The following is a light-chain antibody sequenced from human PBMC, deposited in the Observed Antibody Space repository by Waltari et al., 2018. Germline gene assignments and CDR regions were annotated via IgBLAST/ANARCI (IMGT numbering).Light chain of an antibody. CDR2: YAN. V-gene: IGKV1-39*01. Sequence: DIQMSQSPSSLSASVGDRVTITCRASQGISSYLNWYQQKPGKAPKLLIYYANSLASGVPSRFSGSGSVTEFTLTISRLQPEDFATYYCQQGNSNPLTFGGGTKVEIK. CDR3: QQGNSNPLT. CDR1: QGISSY. J-gene: IGKJ4*01.